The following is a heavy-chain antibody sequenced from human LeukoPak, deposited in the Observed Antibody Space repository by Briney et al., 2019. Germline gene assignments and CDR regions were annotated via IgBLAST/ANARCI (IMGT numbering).Heavy chain of an antibody. Sequence: PGGSLRLSCAASGFTFSDYYMSWIRQAPGKGLEWVSYISSSSYTNYADSVKGRFTISRDNAKNSLYLQMNSLRAEDTAVYYCARDGKGYGDYPWYFDLWGRGTLVTVSS. CDR2: ISSSSYT. V-gene: IGHV3-11*05. CDR3: ARDGKGYGDYPWYFDL. J-gene: IGHJ2*01. CDR1: GFTFSDYY. D-gene: IGHD4-17*01.